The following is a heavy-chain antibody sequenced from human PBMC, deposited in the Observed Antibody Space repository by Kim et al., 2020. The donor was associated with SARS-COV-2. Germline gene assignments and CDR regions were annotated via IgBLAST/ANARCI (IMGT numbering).Heavy chain of an antibody. CDR3: ASGTRILWFGELPPDAFDI. J-gene: IGHJ3*02. CDR1: GFTFSSYS. Sequence: GGSLRLSCAASGFTFSSYSMNWVRQAPGKGLEWVSSISSSSSYIYYADSVKGRFTISRDNAKNSLYLQMNSLRAEDTAVYYCASGTRILWFGELPPDAFDIWGQGTMVTVSS. CDR2: ISSSSSYI. V-gene: IGHV3-21*01. D-gene: IGHD3-10*01.